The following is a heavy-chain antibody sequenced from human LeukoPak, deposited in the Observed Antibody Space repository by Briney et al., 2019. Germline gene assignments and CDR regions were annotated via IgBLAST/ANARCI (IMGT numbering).Heavy chain of an antibody. V-gene: IGHV4-59*01. CDR3: VRGSAVLVLG. Sequence: PSETLSLTCAVSGASITNFYWSWLRQPPGKGLEWIGYISYRGITNYSPSLKSRVTISADTSKNQFSLRLNSMTAADTARYYCVRGSAVLVLGWGQGTLVTVSS. CDR2: ISYRGIT. J-gene: IGHJ4*02. CDR1: GASITNFY. D-gene: IGHD2-8*02.